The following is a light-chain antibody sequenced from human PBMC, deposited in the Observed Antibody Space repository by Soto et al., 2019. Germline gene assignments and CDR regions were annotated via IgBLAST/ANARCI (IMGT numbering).Light chain of an antibody. Sequence: MMMTQSPATLSVSPGERVTLSCRTSHSVNSHVAWYQPKPGQAPSLLLYGASTRATGIPVRFSGSGFGTESTLTIRSLKSEDFAVYYCQQYKNWPLFGQGTRLEIK. CDR2: GAS. V-gene: IGKV3-15*01. CDR1: HSVNSH. J-gene: IGKJ5*01. CDR3: QQYKNWPL.